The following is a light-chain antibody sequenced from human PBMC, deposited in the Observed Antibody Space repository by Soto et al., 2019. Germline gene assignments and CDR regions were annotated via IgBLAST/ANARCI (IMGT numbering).Light chain of an antibody. CDR3: QQRSNWPVT. Sequence: EIVLTQSPGTLSLSPGERATLSCRASQSVSSYLAWYQQKPGQAPRLLIYDASTRATSISARFSGSGSGTDFTLTISSLEPEDFAVYYCQQRSNWPVTFGQGTKVDIK. J-gene: IGKJ1*01. CDR2: DAS. CDR1: QSVSSY. V-gene: IGKV3-11*01.